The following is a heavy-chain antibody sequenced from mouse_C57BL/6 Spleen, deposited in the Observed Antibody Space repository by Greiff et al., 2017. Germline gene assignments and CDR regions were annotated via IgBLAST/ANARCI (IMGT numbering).Heavy chain of an antibody. Sequence: VQLQQSGAELVKPGASVKLSCTASGFNIKDYYMHWVKQRTEQGLEWIGRIDPEDGETKYAPKFQGKATITADTSSNTADLQLSSLTSEDTAVYYCARPHITTVDWYFDVWGTGTTVTVSS. V-gene: IGHV14-2*01. CDR1: GFNIKDYY. CDR3: ARPHITTVDWYFDV. D-gene: IGHD1-1*01. J-gene: IGHJ1*03. CDR2: IDPEDGET.